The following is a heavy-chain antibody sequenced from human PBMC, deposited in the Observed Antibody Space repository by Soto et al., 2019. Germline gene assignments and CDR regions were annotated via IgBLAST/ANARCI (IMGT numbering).Heavy chain of an antibody. D-gene: IGHD2-15*01. CDR2: IRVKTKTYTT. V-gene: IGHV3-72*01. CDR3: GRGNYGGSGRPFDY. CDR1: GFTFSDHY. Sequence: EVQLVESGGGLVQPGGSLRLVCAASGFTFSDHYIDWVRQAPGKGLEWVGRIRVKTKTYTTDYAASVKGRFIISRDDSKKSVYLQMNSLRIEDTAVYYCGRGNYGGSGRPFDYWGQGTLVTVSS. J-gene: IGHJ4*02.